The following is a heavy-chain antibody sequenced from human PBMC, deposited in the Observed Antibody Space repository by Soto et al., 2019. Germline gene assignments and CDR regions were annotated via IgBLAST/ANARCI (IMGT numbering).Heavy chain of an antibody. CDR2: IDPSDSYT. CDR1: GYSFTSYW. Sequence: GESLKISCKGSGYSFTSYWISWVRQMPGKGLEWMGRIDPSDSYTNYSPSFQGHVTISADKSISTAYLQWSSLKASDTAMYYCARRHSSSSRDYYYYYGMDVWGQGTTVTVS. CDR3: ARRHSSSSRDYYYYYGMDV. J-gene: IGHJ6*02. V-gene: IGHV5-10-1*01. D-gene: IGHD6-6*01.